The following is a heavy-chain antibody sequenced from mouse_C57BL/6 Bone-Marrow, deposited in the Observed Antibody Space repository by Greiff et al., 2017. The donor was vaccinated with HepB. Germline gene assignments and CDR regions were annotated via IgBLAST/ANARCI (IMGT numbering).Heavy chain of an antibody. J-gene: IGHJ3*01. CDR2: IDPETGGT. CDR1: GYTFTDYE. V-gene: IGHV1-15*01. Sequence: VKLVESGAELVRPGASVTLSCKASGYTFTDYEMHWVKQTPVHGLEWIGAIDPETGGTAYNQKFKGKAILTADKSSSTAYMELRSLTSEDSAVYYCTRWDYYGSSPWFAYWGQGTLVTVSA. D-gene: IGHD1-1*01. CDR3: TRWDYYGSSPWFAY.